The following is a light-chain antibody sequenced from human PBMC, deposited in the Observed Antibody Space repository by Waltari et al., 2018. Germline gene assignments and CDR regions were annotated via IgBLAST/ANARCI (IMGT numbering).Light chain of an antibody. CDR2: GAS. J-gene: IGKJ1*01. CDR3: QQYNNWPPWT. CDR1: QSVSSN. V-gene: IGKV3-15*01. Sequence: EIVMTQSPDTLSVSPGERATLSCRASQSVSSNFAWYQQKPGQSPRLLIDGASTRATGVPARFSGSGSGTEFTLTISSLQSEDFAFYYCQQYNNWPPWTFGQGTKVEIK.